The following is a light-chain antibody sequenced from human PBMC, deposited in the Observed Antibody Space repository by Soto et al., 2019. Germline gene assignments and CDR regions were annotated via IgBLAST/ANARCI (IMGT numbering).Light chain of an antibody. Sequence: EIVLTQSPATLSLSPGERATLSCRASQSVSNYLAWYQQKPGQAPRLLIYGASNRTTGIPARFTGSGSGTDFTLTISSLEPEDFAVYYCQHRGEWPRTFGQGTKLEIK. CDR1: QSVSNY. CDR2: GAS. J-gene: IGKJ2*01. V-gene: IGKV3-11*01. CDR3: QHRGEWPRT.